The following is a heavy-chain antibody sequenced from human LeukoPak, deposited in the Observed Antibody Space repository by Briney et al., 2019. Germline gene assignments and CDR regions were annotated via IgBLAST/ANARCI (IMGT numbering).Heavy chain of an antibody. V-gene: IGHV3-11*06. CDR2: ISSSSSYI. Sequence: GGSLRLSCVASGFTFSDYYLTWMRQAPGKGLEWVSYISSSSSYIYYADSVKGRFTISRDNAKNSLYLQMNSLRAEDTAVYYCAKDYEPLVGVHRWGDWFDPWGQGTLVTVSS. D-gene: IGHD1-26*01. CDR1: GFTFSDYY. J-gene: IGHJ5*02. CDR3: AKDYEPLVGVHRWGDWFDP.